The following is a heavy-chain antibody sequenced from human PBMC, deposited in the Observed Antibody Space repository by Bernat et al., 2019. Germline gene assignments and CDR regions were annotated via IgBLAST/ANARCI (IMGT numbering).Heavy chain of an antibody. J-gene: IGHJ4*02. V-gene: IGHV3-23*01. D-gene: IGHD3-22*01. CDR1: GFTFSSYA. Sequence: EVQLLESGGGLVQPGGSLRLSCAASGFTFSSYAMSWVRQAPGKGLEWVSAISGSGGSTYYADSVKGRFTISRDNSKNTLYLQMNSLRAEDTAVYYCATEGLSGYYDSNGYYYFDYWGQGTLVTVSS. CDR3: ATEGLSGYYDSNGYYYFDY. CDR2: ISGSGGST.